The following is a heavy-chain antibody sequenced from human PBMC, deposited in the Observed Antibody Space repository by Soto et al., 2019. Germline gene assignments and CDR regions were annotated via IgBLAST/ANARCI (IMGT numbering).Heavy chain of an antibody. J-gene: IGHJ4*02. CDR2: IDHNVST. Sequence: SETLPLTCAVSRYSTSSGYYWGWLRHSPGKGLEGIGSIDHNVSTYSNPALRSRVTISVDTYRNQFPLKLSPATAADPAGYYCARAPLTDTAMVSDYWGQGNLV. D-gene: IGHD5-18*01. V-gene: IGHV4-38-2*01. CDR3: ARAPLTDTAMVSDY. CDR1: RYSTSSGYY.